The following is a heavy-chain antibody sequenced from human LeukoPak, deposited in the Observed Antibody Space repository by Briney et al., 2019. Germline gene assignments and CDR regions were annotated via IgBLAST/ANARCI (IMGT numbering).Heavy chain of an antibody. CDR1: GFTFSSYG. D-gene: IGHD6-19*01. Sequence: QPGGSLRLSCAASGFTFSSYGMHWVRQAPGKGLEWVAVKSYDGSNKYYADSVKGRFTISRDNSKNTLYLQMNSLRAEDTAVYYCAKDGGYSSGWFFDYWGQGTLVTVSS. V-gene: IGHV3-30*18. J-gene: IGHJ4*02. CDR3: AKDGGYSSGWFFDY. CDR2: KSYDGSNK.